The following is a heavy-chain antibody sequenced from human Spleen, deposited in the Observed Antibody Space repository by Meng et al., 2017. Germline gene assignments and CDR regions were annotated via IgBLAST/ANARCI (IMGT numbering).Heavy chain of an antibody. V-gene: IGHV3-74*01. J-gene: IGHJ4*02. Sequence: GESLKISCAASGFSFSTYSMHWVRQAPGKGLVWVSQITPDGTTTAYADSVKGRFTISRDNAKSTLYLQMNSLRAEDTAVYYCARGRGGYNSFDYWGQGTLVTVSS. CDR1: GFSFSTYS. CDR2: ITPDGTTT. CDR3: ARGRGGYNSFDY. D-gene: IGHD5-24*01.